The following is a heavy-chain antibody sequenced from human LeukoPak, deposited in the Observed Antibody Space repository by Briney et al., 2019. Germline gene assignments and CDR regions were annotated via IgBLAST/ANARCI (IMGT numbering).Heavy chain of an antibody. CDR3: VKSPHTMVGSYGMDV. CDR1: GFTFSSYG. V-gene: IGHV3-30*18. CDR2: ISYDGSNK. Sequence: GGSLRLSCAASGFTFSSYGMHCVRQAPGKGLEWVAVISYDGSNKYYADSVKGRFTISRDNSKNTLYLQMNSLRAEDTAVYYCVKSPHTMVGSYGMDVWGQGTTVTVSS. J-gene: IGHJ6*02. D-gene: IGHD4-23*01.